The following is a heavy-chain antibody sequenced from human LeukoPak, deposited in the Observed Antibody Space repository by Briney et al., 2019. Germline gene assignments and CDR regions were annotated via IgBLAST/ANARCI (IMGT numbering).Heavy chain of an antibody. CDR2: IWYDGSNK. J-gene: IGHJ4*02. CDR3: ARERGYYDILTGYSSGWTHRYYFDY. CDR1: GFAFSSYG. V-gene: IGHV3-33*01. Sequence: GGSLRLSCAASGFAFSSYGMPWVRQAPGKGLEWVAVIWYDGSNKYYADSVKGRFTISRDNSKNTLYLQMNSLRAEDTAVYYCARERGYYDILTGYSSGWTHRYYFDYWGQGTLVTVSS. D-gene: IGHD3-9*01.